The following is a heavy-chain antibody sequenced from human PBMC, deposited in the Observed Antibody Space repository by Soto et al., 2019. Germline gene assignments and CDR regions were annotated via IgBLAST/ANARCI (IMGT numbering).Heavy chain of an antibody. CDR1: GFTFSSNW. CDR2: INADGSET. V-gene: IGHV3-74*01. CDR3: ARDGEGF. Sequence: EVQLVESGGGLVQPGGSLRLSCAASGFTFSSNWMHWVRRVPGRGLVWVSRINADGSETNYEDSVEGRFTISRDNPKNTLYLQMNSLSAEDTAVYYCARDGEGFWGQGTLVTVSS. J-gene: IGHJ4*02. D-gene: IGHD2-21*01.